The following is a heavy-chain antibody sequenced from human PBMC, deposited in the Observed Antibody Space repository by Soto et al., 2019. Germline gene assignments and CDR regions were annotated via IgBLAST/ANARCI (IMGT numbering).Heavy chain of an antibody. Sequence: GASVKVSCKASGYTFTGYYMHWVRQAPGQGLEWMGWINPNSGGTNYAQKFQGRVTMTRDTSISTAYMELSRLGSDDTAVYYCARTRYGSGSPIDYWGQGTLVTVSS. CDR3: ARTRYGSGSPIDY. J-gene: IGHJ4*02. V-gene: IGHV1-2*02. CDR1: GYTFTGYY. CDR2: INPNSGGT. D-gene: IGHD3-10*01.